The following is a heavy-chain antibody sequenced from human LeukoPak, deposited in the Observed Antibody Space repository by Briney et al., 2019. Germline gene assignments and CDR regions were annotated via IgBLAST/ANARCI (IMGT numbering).Heavy chain of an antibody. CDR3: ARDLDGFEY. J-gene: IGHJ4*02. CDR1: GDSVSSNSAA. V-gene: IGHV6-1*01. Sequence: SQTLSLTCAISGDSVSSNSAAWNWIRQSPSRGLEWLGRTYYRSTWFDDYAESLLSRIAINPDTSKNQFSLHLNSVTPEDTAVYYCARDLDGFEYWGQGTPVTVSS. CDR2: TYYRSTWFD.